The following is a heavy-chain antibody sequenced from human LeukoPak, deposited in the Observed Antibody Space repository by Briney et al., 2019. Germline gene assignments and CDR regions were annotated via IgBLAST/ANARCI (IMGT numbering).Heavy chain of an antibody. J-gene: IGHJ3*02. CDR1: GFTFSSYG. V-gene: IGHV3-30*02. CDR3: AKGGPYGDPSHDAFDI. Sequence: HSGGSLRLSCAASGFTFSSYGMHWVRQAPGKGLEWVAFIRYDGSNKYYADSVKGRFTISRDNSKNTLYLQMNSLRAEDTAVYYCAKGGPYGDPSHDAFDIWGQGTMVTVSS. CDR2: IRYDGSNK. D-gene: IGHD4-17*01.